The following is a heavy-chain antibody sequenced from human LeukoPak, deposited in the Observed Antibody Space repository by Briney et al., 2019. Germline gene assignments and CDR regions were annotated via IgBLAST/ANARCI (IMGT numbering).Heavy chain of an antibody. Sequence: GASVKVSCKASGYTFTSYYMHWVRQAPGQGLEWMGIINPSGGSTSYAQKFQGRVTMTRDMSTSTVYMELSSLRSEDTAVYYCARAMIVADAFDIWGQGTMVTVSS. CDR3: ARAMIVADAFDI. CDR1: GYTFTSYY. D-gene: IGHD3-22*01. J-gene: IGHJ3*02. V-gene: IGHV1-46*01. CDR2: INPSGGST.